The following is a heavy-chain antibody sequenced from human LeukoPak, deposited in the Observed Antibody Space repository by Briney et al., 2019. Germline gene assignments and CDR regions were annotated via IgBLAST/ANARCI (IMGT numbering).Heavy chain of an antibody. D-gene: IGHD5-12*01. CDR2: ISYDGSNK. CDR1: GFTFSSYA. J-gene: IGHJ3*02. Sequence: GGSLRLSCAASGFTFSSYAMHWVRQAPGKGLEWVAVISYDGSNKSYADSVKGRFTISRDNSKNTLYLQMNSLRAEDTAVYYCARGQGYSGYDSGAFDIWGQGTMVTVSS. V-gene: IGHV3-30*04. CDR3: ARGQGYSGYDSGAFDI.